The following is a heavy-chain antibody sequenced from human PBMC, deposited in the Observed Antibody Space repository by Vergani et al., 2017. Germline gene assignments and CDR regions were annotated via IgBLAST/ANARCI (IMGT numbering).Heavy chain of an antibody. V-gene: IGHV3-23*01. J-gene: IGHJ4*02. CDR2: ISGSGGST. CDR1: GFTFSSYA. CDR3: AKVGGGSYSAFDY. Sequence: EVQLLESGGGLVQPGGSLRLSCAASGFTFSSYAMSWVRQAPGKGLEWVSAISGSGGSTYYADSVKGRFTISRDNSKNTLYLQMNSLRAADTAVYYCAKVGGGSYSAFDYWGQGTLVTVSS. D-gene: IGHD1-26*01.